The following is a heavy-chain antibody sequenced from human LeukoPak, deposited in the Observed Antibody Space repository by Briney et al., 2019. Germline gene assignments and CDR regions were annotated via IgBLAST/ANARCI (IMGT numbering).Heavy chain of an antibody. Sequence: ASVKVSCKTSGFTFARYGISWVRQAPRQGLEWMGWISGYNSDRNYAQKFQDRLTIITDTSTTTVYLELRSLRSDDTAVYYCVRDPSNSSGRYAYFDYWGQGALVTVSS. CDR3: VRDPSNSSGRYAYFDY. J-gene: IGHJ4*02. D-gene: IGHD3-22*01. CDR1: GFTFARYG. CDR2: ISGYNSDR. V-gene: IGHV1-18*01.